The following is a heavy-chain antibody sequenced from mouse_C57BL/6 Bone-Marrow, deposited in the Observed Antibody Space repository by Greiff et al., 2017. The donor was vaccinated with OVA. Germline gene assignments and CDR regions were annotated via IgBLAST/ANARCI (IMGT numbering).Heavy chain of an antibody. J-gene: IGHJ2*01. CDR1: GYSITSGYD. CDR3: ARDTGWFYFDY. CDR2: ISSSGST. V-gene: IGHV3-1*01. D-gene: IGHD2-3*01. Sequence: EVKLQESGPGMVKPSQSLSLTCTVTGYSITSGYDWHWIRHFPGNKLEWMGYISSSGSTNYNPSLKSRISITHDTSKNHFFLKLNSVTTEDTATYYCARDTGWFYFDYWGQGTTLTVSS.